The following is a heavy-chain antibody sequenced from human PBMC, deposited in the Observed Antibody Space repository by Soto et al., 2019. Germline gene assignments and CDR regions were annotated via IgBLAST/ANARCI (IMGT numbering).Heavy chain of an antibody. CDR1: GFTFSSYA. CDR2: ISGSGGST. J-gene: IGHJ6*02. D-gene: IGHD2-2*01. CDR3: AKDNGNQLLILSSYYYGMDV. Sequence: GGSLRLSCAASGFTFSSYAMSWVRQAPGKGLEWVSAISGSGGSTYYADSVKGRFTISRDNSKNTLYLQMNSLRAEDTAVYYCAKDNGNQLLILSSYYYGMDVWGQGTTVTVSS. V-gene: IGHV3-23*01.